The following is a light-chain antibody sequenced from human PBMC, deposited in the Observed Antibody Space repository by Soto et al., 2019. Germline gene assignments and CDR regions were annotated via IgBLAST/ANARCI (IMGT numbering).Light chain of an antibody. CDR2: AAS. V-gene: IGKV1-39*01. J-gene: IGKJ2*01. CDR1: QSISSY. Sequence: DIQMTQSPSSLSASVGDRVTITCRASQSISSYLNWYQQKPGKAPKLLIYAASSLQSGVPSSFSGSGSGTDFTLTISSLQPEAFATYYYQQSYSTPYTFGQGTKLEIK. CDR3: QQSYSTPYT.